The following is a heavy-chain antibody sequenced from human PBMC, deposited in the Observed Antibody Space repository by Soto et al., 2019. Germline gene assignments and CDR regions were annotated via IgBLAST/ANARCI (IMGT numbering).Heavy chain of an antibody. CDR1: GYSFTSYW. J-gene: IGHJ3*02. CDR2: IYPGDSDT. CDR3: ARHAEKRTIDAFDI. V-gene: IGHV5-51*01. Sequence: GESLKIAXNGSGYSFTSYWIGWVRQMPGKGLEWMGIIYPGDSDTRYSPSFQGQVTISADKSISTAYLQWSSLKASDTAMYYCARHAEKRTIDAFDIWGQGTMVTVSS. D-gene: IGHD1-1*01.